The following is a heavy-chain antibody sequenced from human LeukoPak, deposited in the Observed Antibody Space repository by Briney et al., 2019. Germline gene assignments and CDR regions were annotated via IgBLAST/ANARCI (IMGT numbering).Heavy chain of an antibody. Sequence: PSETLSLTCTVSGGSISSYYWSWIRQPAGKGLEWIGRIYTSGSTNYNPSLKSRVTMSVDTSKNQFSLKLSSVTAADTAVYYCARVRPVGYSSGWYRGYDAFDIWGQGTMVTVSS. CDR3: ARVRPVGYSSGWYRGYDAFDI. CDR1: GGSISSYY. D-gene: IGHD6-19*01. J-gene: IGHJ3*02. CDR2: IYTSGST. V-gene: IGHV4-4*07.